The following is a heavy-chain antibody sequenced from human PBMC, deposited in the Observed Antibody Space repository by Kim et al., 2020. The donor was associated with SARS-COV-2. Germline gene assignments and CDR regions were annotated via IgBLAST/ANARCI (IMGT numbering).Heavy chain of an antibody. Sequence: GGSLRLSCTASGFTFGDYAMSWVRQAPGKGLEWVGFIRSKAYGGTTEYAASVKGRFTISRDDSKSIAYLQMNSLKTEDTAVYYCTRGSWFGELLPAAFDYWGQGTLVTVSS. CDR2: IRSKAYGGTT. CDR1: GFTFGDYA. CDR3: TRGSWFGELLPAAFDY. J-gene: IGHJ4*02. D-gene: IGHD3-10*01. V-gene: IGHV3-49*04.